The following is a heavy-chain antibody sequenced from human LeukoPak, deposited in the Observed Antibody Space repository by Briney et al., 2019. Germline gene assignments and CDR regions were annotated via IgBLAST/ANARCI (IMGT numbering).Heavy chain of an antibody. V-gene: IGHV3-9*01. CDR2: ISWNSGTV. Sequence: GRSLRLSCAASGFTFGDYAMHWVRQVPGKGLEWVSGISWNSGTVGYADSAKGRFTISRDNAKNSLYLQMNSLRAEGTALYYCAKDFKSDSYGAPDYWGQGTLVTVSS. CDR3: AKDFKSDSYGAPDY. J-gene: IGHJ4*02. D-gene: IGHD3-16*01. CDR1: GFTFGDYA.